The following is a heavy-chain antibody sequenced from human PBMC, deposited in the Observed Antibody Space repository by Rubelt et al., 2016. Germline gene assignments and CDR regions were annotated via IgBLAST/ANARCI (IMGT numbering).Heavy chain of an antibody. J-gene: IGHJ4*02. CDR3: ASEENWSGYFAFDY. D-gene: IGHD3-3*01. Sequence: QVQLVESGGGVVQPGRSLRLSCAASGFTFSSYAMHWVRQAPGKGLEWVAVISYDGSNKYYADSVKGGFTIARDNAKNSLYLQMNSLRAEDTAVYYCASEENWSGYFAFDYWGQGTLVTVSS. V-gene: IGHV3-30*04. CDR1: GFTFSSYA. CDR2: ISYDGSNK.